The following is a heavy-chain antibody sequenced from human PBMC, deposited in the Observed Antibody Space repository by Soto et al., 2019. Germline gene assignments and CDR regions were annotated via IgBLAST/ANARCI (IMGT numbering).Heavy chain of an antibody. CDR1: GGSVSSGSYY. CDR2: IYYSGST. CDR3: ARVEDAAIGRFDP. Sequence: QVQLQESGPGLVKPSETLSLTCTVSGGSVSSGSYYWSWIRQPPGKGLEWIGYIYYSGSTNYNPSLKSRVTISVDTSKNQFSLKLSCVTAADTAVYYCARVEDAAIGRFDPWGQGTLVTVSS. D-gene: IGHD2-2*01. J-gene: IGHJ5*02. V-gene: IGHV4-61*01.